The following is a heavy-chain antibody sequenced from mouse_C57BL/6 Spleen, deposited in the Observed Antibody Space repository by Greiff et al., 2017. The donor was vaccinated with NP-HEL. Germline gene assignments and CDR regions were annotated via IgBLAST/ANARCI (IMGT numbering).Heavy chain of an antibody. CDR3: ARGSRGYYGYFDV. Sequence: QVQLQQPGTELVKPGASVKLSCKASGYTFTSYWMHWVKQRPGQGLEWIGNIYPSNGGTNYNEKFKSKATLTVDKSSSTAYMQLSSLTSEDSAVYYCARGSRGYYGYFDVWGTGTTVTVSS. D-gene: IGHD2-2*01. V-gene: IGHV1-53*01. CDR2: IYPSNGGT. CDR1: GYTFTSYW. J-gene: IGHJ1*03.